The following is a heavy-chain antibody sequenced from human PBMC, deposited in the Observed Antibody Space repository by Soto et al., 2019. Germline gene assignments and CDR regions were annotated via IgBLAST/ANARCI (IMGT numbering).Heavy chain of an antibody. D-gene: IGHD2-21*02. CDR2: IYYSGST. CDR1: GGSISSGGYY. Sequence: SETLSLTCTVSGGSISSGGYYWSWIRQHPGKGLEWIGYIYYSGSTYYNPSLKSRVTISVDTSKNQFSLKLSSVTAADTAVYYCARVVFSPGDWDYWGQGTLVTVSS. CDR3: ARVVFSPGDWDY. V-gene: IGHV4-31*03. J-gene: IGHJ4*02.